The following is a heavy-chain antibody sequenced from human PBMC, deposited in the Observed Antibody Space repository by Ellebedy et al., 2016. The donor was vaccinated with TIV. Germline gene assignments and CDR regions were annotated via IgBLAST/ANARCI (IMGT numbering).Heavy chain of an antibody. CDR1: GFPFTSYS. V-gene: IGHV3-48*04. Sequence: GESLKISCAASGFPFTSYSMNWVRQAPGKGLEWVSYISHSSITINYADSVRGRFTISRDNSKNSLYLQMKNLRAEDTALYYCARDMGWGNERVNDAFDIWGQGTMVTVSS. CDR2: ISHSSITI. D-gene: IGHD7-27*01. CDR3: ARDMGWGNERVNDAFDI. J-gene: IGHJ3*02.